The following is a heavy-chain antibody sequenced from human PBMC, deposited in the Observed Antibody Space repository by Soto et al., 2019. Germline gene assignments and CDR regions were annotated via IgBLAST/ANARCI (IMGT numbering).Heavy chain of an antibody. CDR1: GFTFSRYE. V-gene: IGHV3-48*03. J-gene: IGHJ6*02. CDR2: ISPSDSAA. Sequence: EEQLVESGGGMVHPGGPLRLSCSASGFTFSRYEMNWVRQGPGRGLEWISYISPSDSAAYYADSVKGRFTISRDNAKNTLILQMNSLRAEDTAVYYCARTLKNQLPPYYYAMDVWGQGTTVTVSS. D-gene: IGHD1-1*01. CDR3: ARTLKNQLPPYYYAMDV.